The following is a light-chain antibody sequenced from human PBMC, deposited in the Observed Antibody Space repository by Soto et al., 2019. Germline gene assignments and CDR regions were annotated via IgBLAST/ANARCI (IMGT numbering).Light chain of an antibody. J-gene: IGLJ3*02. CDR2: RNT. V-gene: IGLV1-47*01. CDR1: SSNIGSNY. CDR3: ATWDDSLSGRV. Sequence: QSVLTQPPSASGTPGQSVTISCSGSSSNIGSNYVYWYQQLPGTAPKLLIYRNTERPSGVPGRFSGSKSGTSASLAISGLRSEDEADYFCATWDDSLSGRVFGGGTKLTVL.